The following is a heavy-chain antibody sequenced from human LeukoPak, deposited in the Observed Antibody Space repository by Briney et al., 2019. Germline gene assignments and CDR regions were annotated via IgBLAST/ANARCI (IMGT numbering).Heavy chain of an antibody. D-gene: IGHD6-13*01. CDR1: GYTLTELS. CDR3: APYPHTSSSWYRGDWFDP. V-gene: IGHV1-24*01. CDR2: FDPEDGET. J-gene: IGHJ5*02. Sequence: ASVKVSCKVSGYTLTELSMHWVRQAPGKGLEWMGGFDPEDGETIYAQKFQGRVTMTEDTSTDTAYMELSSLRSEDTAVYYCAPYPHTSSSWYRGDWFDPWGQGTLVTVSS.